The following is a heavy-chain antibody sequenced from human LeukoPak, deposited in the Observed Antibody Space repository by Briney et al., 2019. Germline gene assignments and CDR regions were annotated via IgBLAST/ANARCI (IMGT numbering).Heavy chain of an antibody. CDR3: AKWNDFWSGYYTMAGWFDP. D-gene: IGHD3-3*01. CDR1: GFTFSRYA. Sequence: GGSLRLSCAASGFTFSRYAMHWVRQAPGKGLEWVAVISYDGSNKYYADSVKGRFTISRDNSKNTLFLQMNSLRAEDTAVYYCAKWNDFWSGYYTMAGWFDPWGQGTLVTVSS. CDR2: ISYDGSNK. J-gene: IGHJ5*02. V-gene: IGHV3-30*18.